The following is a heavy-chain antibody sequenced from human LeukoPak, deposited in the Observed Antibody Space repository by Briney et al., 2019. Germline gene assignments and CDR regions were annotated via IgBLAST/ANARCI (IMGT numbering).Heavy chain of an antibody. V-gene: IGHV3-21*01. D-gene: IGHD3-3*01. J-gene: IGHJ4*02. CDR1: GFTFSSYS. CDR2: ISSSSSYI. Sequence: GGSLRLSCAASGFTFSSYSMNWVRQAPGKGLEWVSSISSSSSYIYYADSVKGRFTISRDNAKNSLYLQMNSLRAEDTAVYYCAVWPRVFGVARSDYWGQGTLVTVSS. CDR3: AVWPRVFGVARSDY.